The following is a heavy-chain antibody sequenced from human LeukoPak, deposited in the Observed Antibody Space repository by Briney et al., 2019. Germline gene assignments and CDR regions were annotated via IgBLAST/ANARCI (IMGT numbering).Heavy chain of an antibody. CDR3: AKANVAGYCSGGSCYPFDY. Sequence: GGSLRLSCAASGFTFSSYAMSWVRQAPGKGLEWVSAISGSGGSTYYADSVKGRFTISRDNSKNTLYLQMNSLRAEDTAVYYCAKANVAGYCSGGSCYPFDYWGQGTLVTVSS. J-gene: IGHJ4*02. CDR1: GFTFSSYA. V-gene: IGHV3-23*01. CDR2: ISGSGGST. D-gene: IGHD2-15*01.